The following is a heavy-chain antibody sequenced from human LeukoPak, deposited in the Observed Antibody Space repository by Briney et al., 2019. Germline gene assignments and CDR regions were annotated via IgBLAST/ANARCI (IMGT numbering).Heavy chain of an antibody. D-gene: IGHD3-22*01. Sequence: SETLSLTCTVSGGSISGYYWNWIRQPPGKGLEWIGDIYYSGSIKYNPSLKSRVTMSVDTSKNQFSLKLSSVTAADTAIYYCARENPSGYYNRPIDYWGQGTLVTVSS. CDR1: GGSISGYY. CDR3: ARENPSGYYNRPIDY. J-gene: IGHJ4*02. V-gene: IGHV4-59*01. CDR2: IYYSGSI.